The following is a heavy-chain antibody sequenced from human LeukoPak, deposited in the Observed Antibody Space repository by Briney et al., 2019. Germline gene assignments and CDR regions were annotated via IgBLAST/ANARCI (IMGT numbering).Heavy chain of an antibody. CDR3: ATCSGWYFYAFDI. Sequence: GGSLRLSCAASGFTVSSNYMSWVRQAPGKGLEWVSVIYSGGSTYYADSVKGRFTISRHNSKNTLYLQMNSLRAEDTAVYYCATCSGWYFYAFDIWGQGTMVTVSS. J-gene: IGHJ3*02. V-gene: IGHV3-53*04. CDR1: GFTVSSNY. D-gene: IGHD6-19*01. CDR2: IYSGGST.